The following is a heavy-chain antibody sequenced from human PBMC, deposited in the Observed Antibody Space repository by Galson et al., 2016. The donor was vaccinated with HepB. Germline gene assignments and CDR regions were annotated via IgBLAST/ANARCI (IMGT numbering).Heavy chain of an antibody. Sequence: SLRLSCAASGFTFSRSWMSWVRQAPGKGLEWVAHINQDGNEKYYVDSVKGRFTISRDNSQNTLYLQMNSLRAEDTAVYYCAREFNSMGGMDVWGQGTTVTVSS. CDR3: AREFNSMGGMDV. CDR1: GFTFSRSW. CDR2: INQDGNEK. J-gene: IGHJ6*02. D-gene: IGHD5-24*01. V-gene: IGHV3-7*01.